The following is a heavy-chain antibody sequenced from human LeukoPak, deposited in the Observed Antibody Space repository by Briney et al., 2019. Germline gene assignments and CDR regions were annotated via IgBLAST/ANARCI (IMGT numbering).Heavy chain of an antibody. CDR1: GGSISSYY. CDR2: IYYSGST. V-gene: IGHV4-59*12. D-gene: IGHD3/OR15-3a*01. J-gene: IGHJ4*02. CDR3: ARVGLGTGYVSRWTRDY. Sequence: SETLSLTCTVSGGSISSYYWSWIRQPPGKGLEWIGYIYYSGSTNYNPSLKSRVTISVDTSKNQFSLKLSSVTAADTAVYYCARVGLGTGYVSRWTRDYWGQGTLVTVSS.